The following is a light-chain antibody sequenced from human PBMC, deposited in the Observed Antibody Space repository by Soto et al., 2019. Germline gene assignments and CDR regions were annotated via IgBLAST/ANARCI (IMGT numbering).Light chain of an antibody. Sequence: QSVLTQPPSVSGSRGQSVTISCTGTSSDVGSYNRVSWYQQPPGTAPKLMISEVSNRPSGVPDRFSGSKSGNTASLTISGLQAEDEADYYCSLYTTSSTLLFGGGTKVTVL. J-gene: IGLJ2*01. CDR2: EVS. V-gene: IGLV2-18*01. CDR1: SSDVGSYNR. CDR3: SLYTTSSTLL.